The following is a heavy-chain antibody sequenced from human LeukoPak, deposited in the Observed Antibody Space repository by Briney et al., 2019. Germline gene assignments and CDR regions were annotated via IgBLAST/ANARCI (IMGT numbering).Heavy chain of an antibody. CDR2: IIPIFGTA. Sequence: SVKVSCKASGGTFSSYAISWVRQAPGQGLEWMGGIIPIFGTANYAQKFQGRVTITTDESTSTAYMELSSLRSEDTAVYYCARDLEHCRNIICSNSAYWGQGTLVTVSS. CDR1: GGTFSSYA. V-gene: IGHV1-69*05. D-gene: IGHD2-2*01. CDR3: ARDLEHCRNIICSNSAY. J-gene: IGHJ4*02.